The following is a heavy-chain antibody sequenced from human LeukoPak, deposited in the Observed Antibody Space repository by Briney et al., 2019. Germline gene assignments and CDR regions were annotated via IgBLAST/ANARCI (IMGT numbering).Heavy chain of an antibody. V-gene: IGHV1-2*02. D-gene: IGHD2-2*01. Sequence: ASVKVSCTASGYTFTGYYMHWVRQAPGQGPEWMGWIHPNSGATNYAQKFQGRVTMTRDTSISTAYMELTSLRSDDTAVYYCARDHGAPAAPDYWGRGTLVTVPS. CDR2: IHPNSGAT. J-gene: IGHJ4*02. CDR1: GYTFTGYY. CDR3: ARDHGAPAAPDY.